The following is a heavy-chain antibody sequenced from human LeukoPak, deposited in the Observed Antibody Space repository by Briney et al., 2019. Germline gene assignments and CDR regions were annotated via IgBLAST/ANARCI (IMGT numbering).Heavy chain of an antibody. CDR2: IKQDGSGK. V-gene: IGHV3-7*03. CDR1: GFTFSSYW. Sequence: GGSLRLSCAASGFTFSSYWMSWVRQAPGKGLEWVANIKQDGSGKYYVDSVKGRFTISRDNSKNTLYLQMNSLRAEDTAVYYCARVGGCSSTSCTHYFDYWGQGTLVTVSS. J-gene: IGHJ4*02. CDR3: ARVGGCSSTSCTHYFDY. D-gene: IGHD2-2*01.